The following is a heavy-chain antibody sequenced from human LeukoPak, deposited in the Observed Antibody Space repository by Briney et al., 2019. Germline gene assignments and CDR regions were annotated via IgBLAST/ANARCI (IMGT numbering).Heavy chain of an antibody. V-gene: IGHV1-46*01. CDR3: ARAIAAAGAPDY. Sequence: ASVKVSCKASGHTFTSYYMHWVRQAPGQGLEWMGIINPSGGSTSYAQKFQGRVTMTRDTSTTTVYMELSSLRSEDTAVYYCARAIAAAGAPDYWGRGTLVTVSS. CDR2: INPSGGST. CDR1: GHTFTSYY. D-gene: IGHD6-13*01. J-gene: IGHJ4*02.